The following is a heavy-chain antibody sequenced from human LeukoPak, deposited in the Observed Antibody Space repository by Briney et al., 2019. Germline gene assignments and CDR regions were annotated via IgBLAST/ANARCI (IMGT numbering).Heavy chain of an antibody. CDR3: ARARPVVYERWFDP. J-gene: IGHJ5*02. D-gene: IGHD6-6*01. CDR2: IYSGGST. CDR1: GFTVSSNY. Sequence: GGSLRLSCAASGFTVSSNYMSWVRQAPGKGLEWVSVIYSGGSTYYADSVKGRFTISRDNSKNTLYLQMNSLRAEDTAVYYCARARPVVYERWFDPWGQGTLVTVSS. V-gene: IGHV3-53*01.